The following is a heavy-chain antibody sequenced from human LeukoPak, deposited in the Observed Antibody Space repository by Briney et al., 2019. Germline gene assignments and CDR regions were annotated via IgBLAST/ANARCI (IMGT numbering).Heavy chain of an antibody. CDR3: AKDSHSDIFGAFDI. J-gene: IGHJ3*02. CDR2: ISWDSGRI. Sequence: PGRSLRLSCAASGFTFDDSAMHWVRQAPGKGLEWVSGISWDSGRIVYGDSVKGRFTISRDNAKNSLYPQMNSLRAEDMALYYCAKDSHSDIFGAFDIWGQGTMVTVSS. V-gene: IGHV3-9*03. D-gene: IGHD3-3*02. CDR1: GFTFDDSA.